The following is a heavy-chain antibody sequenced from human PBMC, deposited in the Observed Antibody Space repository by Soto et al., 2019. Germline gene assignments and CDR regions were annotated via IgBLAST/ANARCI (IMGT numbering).Heavy chain of an antibody. CDR3: ARDYRVGATGAGY. CDR1: GGSISSGGYY. Sequence: QVQLQESGPGLVKPSQTLSLTCTVSGGSISSGGYYWSWIRQHPGKGLEWIGYIYYSGSTYYNRSLMSRVTISLDTSKNQFSLKLSSVTAADTAVYYCARDYRVGATGAGYWGQGTLVTVSS. J-gene: IGHJ4*02. D-gene: IGHD1-26*01. V-gene: IGHV4-31*03. CDR2: IYYSGST.